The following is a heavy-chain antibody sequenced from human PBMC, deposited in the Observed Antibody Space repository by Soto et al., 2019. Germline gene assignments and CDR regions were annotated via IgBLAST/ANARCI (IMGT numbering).Heavy chain of an antibody. CDR2: INAGNGNT. CDR3: ARIKVAWFLPRSADNRLDP. V-gene: IGHV1-3*01. J-gene: IGHJ5*02. D-gene: IGHD5-12*01. CDR1: GYTFTSYA. Sequence: GASVKVSCKASGYTFTSYAMHWVRQAPGQRLEWMGWINAGNGNTKYSQKFQGRVTITRDTSASTAYMELSSLRSEDTAVYYCARIKVAWFLPRSADNRLDPWGQGTLVTVSS.